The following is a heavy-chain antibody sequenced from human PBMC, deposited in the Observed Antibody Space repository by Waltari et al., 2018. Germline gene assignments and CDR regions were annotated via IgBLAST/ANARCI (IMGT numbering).Heavy chain of an antibody. CDR1: GFTFNSYA. Sequence: EVQLLESGGGLVQPEGSQRLSGDAVGFTFNSYAMCWVPQAPGQGLEWVSAMSGSGGGTYYAEFVKGRFTISRDNSKNTVYLQMNSLRAEDTAVYYCAKSRGDSVIYRHDAFDIWGQGTMVTVSS. D-gene: IGHD3-10*01. CDR2: MSGSGGGT. V-gene: IGHV3-23*01. CDR3: AKSRGDSVIYRHDAFDI. J-gene: IGHJ3*02.